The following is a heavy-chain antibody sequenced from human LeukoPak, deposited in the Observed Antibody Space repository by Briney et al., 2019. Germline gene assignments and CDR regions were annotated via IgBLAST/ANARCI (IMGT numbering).Heavy chain of an antibody. CDR1: GGSISSYY. D-gene: IGHD2-15*01. CDR2: IYTSGST. V-gene: IGHV4-4*07. Sequence: SETLSLTCTVSGGSISSYYWSWIRQPAGKGLEWIGRIYTSGSTNYNPSLKSRVTMSVDTSKNQFSLKLSSVTAADTAVYYCARRRCSGGSCYSDYWGQGTLVTVSS. J-gene: IGHJ4*02. CDR3: ARRRCSGGSCYSDY.